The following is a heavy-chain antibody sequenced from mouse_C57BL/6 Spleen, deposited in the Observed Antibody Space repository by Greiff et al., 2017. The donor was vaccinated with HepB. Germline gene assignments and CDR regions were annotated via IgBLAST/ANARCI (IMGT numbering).Heavy chain of an antibody. Sequence: QVHVKQSGAELARPGASVKLSCKASGYTFTSYGISWVKQRTGQGLEWIGEIYPRSGNTYYNEKFKGKATLTADKSSSTAYMELRSLTSEDSAVYFCARGDEDWFAYWGQGTLVTVSA. J-gene: IGHJ3*01. CDR2: IYPRSGNT. V-gene: IGHV1-81*01. CDR1: GYTFTSYG. CDR3: ARGDEDWFAY. D-gene: IGHD3-3*01.